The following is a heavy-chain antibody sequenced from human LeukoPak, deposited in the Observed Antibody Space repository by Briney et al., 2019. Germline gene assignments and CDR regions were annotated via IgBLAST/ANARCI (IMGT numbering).Heavy chain of an antibody. J-gene: IGHJ6*02. CDR1: GFTFSKYG. D-gene: IGHD5-24*01. CDR3: ARDRKEMATNQYGYYYYGMDV. Sequence: GGSLRLSCAASGFTFSKYGMHWVRQAPGKGLEWVAVISYDGSQKFYADSVNGRFTISRDNSKNTLNLQMNSQRAEDTAMFYCARDRKEMATNQYGYYYYGMDVWGQGTTVTVSS. V-gene: IGHV3-30*03. CDR2: ISYDGSQK.